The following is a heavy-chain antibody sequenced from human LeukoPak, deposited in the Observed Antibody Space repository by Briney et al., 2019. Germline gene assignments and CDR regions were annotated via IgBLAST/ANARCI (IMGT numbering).Heavy chain of an antibody. CDR2: ISGSGGST. V-gene: IGHV3-23*01. J-gene: IGHJ6*04. CDR3: AKRIWPDYYYGMDV. Sequence: GGSLRLSCAASGFTFSSYAMSWVRQAPGKGLEWVSAISGSGGSTYYADSVKGRFTISRVNSKNTLYLQMNSLRAEDTAVYYCAKRIWPDYYYGMDVWGKGTTVTVSS. CDR1: GFTFSSYA.